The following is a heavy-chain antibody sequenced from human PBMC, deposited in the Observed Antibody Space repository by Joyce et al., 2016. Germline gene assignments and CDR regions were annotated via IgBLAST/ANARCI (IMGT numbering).Heavy chain of an antibody. J-gene: IGHJ4*02. V-gene: IGHV3-21*01. CDR2: ISRDNTYI. CDR1: GFIFSSYS. CDR3: ARDVLTTVTKAYGY. Sequence: EVQLVESGGGLVKPGESLRLSCTASGFIFSSYSMNWVRQAPGKGLEWVSSISRDNTYIFHADSVKGRFTISRDNARNSLYLQMNSLRAEDTAVYYCARDVLTTVTKAYGYWGQGTLVAVSS. D-gene: IGHD4-11*01.